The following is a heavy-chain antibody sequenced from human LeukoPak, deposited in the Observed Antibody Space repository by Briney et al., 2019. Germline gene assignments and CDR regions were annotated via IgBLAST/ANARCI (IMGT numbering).Heavy chain of an antibody. CDR1: GFTFSRYD. CDR2: IGNAGDT. J-gene: IGHJ4*02. Sequence: GGSLRLSCAASGFTFSRYDMHWVRQATGKGLEWVSGIGNAGDTYYPGSVKGRFTISRENAKNSLYLQMNSLRAGDTAVYYCASGGLWFGVLPPAFDFDYWGQGTLVTVSS. D-gene: IGHD3-10*01. CDR3: ASGGLWFGVLPPAFDFDY. V-gene: IGHV3-13*01.